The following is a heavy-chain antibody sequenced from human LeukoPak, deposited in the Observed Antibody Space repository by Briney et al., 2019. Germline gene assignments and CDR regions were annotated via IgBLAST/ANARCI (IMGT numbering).Heavy chain of an antibody. J-gene: IGHJ2*01. CDR2: ITRQSTYI. CDR3: ARAPSGENYFPWYFDL. Sequence: GESLRLSCAASGFXFSSYWMHWVRQAPGKGLEWVSSITRQSTYIYYADSMKGRFTISRDSAKNSLYLQMNSLRADDTAVYYCARAPSGENYFPWYFDLWGRGTLVTVSS. V-gene: IGHV3-21*01. CDR1: GFXFSSYW. D-gene: IGHD2/OR15-2a*01.